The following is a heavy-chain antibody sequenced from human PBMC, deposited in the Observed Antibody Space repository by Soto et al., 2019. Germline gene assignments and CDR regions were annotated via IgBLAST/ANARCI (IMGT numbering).Heavy chain of an antibody. CDR1: GGTFSSYA. D-gene: IGHD2-2*02. J-gene: IGHJ4*02. CDR2: IIPIFGTA. CDR3: ARSRDIVVVPAAIGYYFDY. V-gene: IGHV1-69*13. Sequence: SVKVSCKASGGTFSSYAISWVRQAPGQGLEWMGGIIPIFGTANYAQKFQGRVTITADESTSTAYMELSSLRSEDTAVYYCARSRDIVVVPAAIGYYFDYWGQGTLVTVSS.